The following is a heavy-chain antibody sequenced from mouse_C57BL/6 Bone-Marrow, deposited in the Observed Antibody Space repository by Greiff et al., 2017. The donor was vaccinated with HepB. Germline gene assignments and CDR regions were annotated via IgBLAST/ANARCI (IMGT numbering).Heavy chain of an antibody. CDR2: INPSTGGT. V-gene: IGHV1-42*01. Sequence: VQLQQSGPELVKPGASVKISCKASGYSFTGYYMNWVKQSPEKSLEWIGEINPSTGGTTYNQKFKAKATLTVDKSSSTAYMQLKSLTSEDYAVYYCARWGLDYWGQGTSVTVSS. CDR1: GYSFTGYY. J-gene: IGHJ4*01. CDR3: ARWGLDY.